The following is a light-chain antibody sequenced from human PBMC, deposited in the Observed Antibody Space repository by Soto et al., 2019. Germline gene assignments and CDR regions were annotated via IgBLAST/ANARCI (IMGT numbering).Light chain of an antibody. CDR1: ISNSGSNY. CDR2: SND. J-gene: IGLJ1*01. CDR3: QSYDSRLSVSYV. Sequence: QSVLTQPPSASGTPGQRVAISCSGSISNSGSNYVYWYQQLPGMAPKLLIYSNDQRPSGVSDRFSGSKSGTSASLAITGLQAEDEADYYCQSYDSRLSVSYVFGTGTKVTVL. V-gene: IGLV1-47*02.